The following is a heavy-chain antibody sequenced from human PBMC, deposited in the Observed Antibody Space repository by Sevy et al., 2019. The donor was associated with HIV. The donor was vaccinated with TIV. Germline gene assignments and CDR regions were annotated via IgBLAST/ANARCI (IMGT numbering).Heavy chain of an antibody. D-gene: IGHD3-22*01. CDR1: GFTFGHYA. V-gene: IGHV3-49*03. CDR3: TRGYYYDSSGNSDY. Sequence: GGSLRLSCTGSGFTFGHYAMSWFRQAPGMGLEWVGFIRSKDYGGATEYAASVKGRFTISRDDSKSIADLQMNSLKTEDTAVYYCTRGYYYDSSGNSDYWGQGTLVTVSS. CDR2: IRSKDYGGAT. J-gene: IGHJ4*02.